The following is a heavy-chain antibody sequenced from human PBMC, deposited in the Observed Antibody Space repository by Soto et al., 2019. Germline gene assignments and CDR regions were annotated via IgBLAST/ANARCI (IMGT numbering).Heavy chain of an antibody. V-gene: IGHV1-24*01. Sequence: ASVKVSCKVSGYTLTELSMHWVRQAPGKGIEWMGGFDPEDGETIYAQKFQGRVTMNEEKSTDTAYLELSSLISEDTAVYYCATSLDPYCSSTSCYGRGYYFDYWGQGTLVTFSS. D-gene: IGHD2-2*01. CDR1: GYTLTELS. CDR2: FDPEDGET. J-gene: IGHJ4*02. CDR3: ATSLDPYCSSTSCYGRGYYFDY.